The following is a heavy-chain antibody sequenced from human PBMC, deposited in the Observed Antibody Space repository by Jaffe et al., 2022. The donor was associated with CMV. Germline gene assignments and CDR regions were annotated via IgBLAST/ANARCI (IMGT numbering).Heavy chain of an antibody. D-gene: IGHD5-12*01. J-gene: IGHJ6*02. Sequence: QVQLQESGPGLVKPSETLSLTCTVSGGSISSYYWSWIRQPAGKGLEWIGRIYTSGSTNYNPSLKSRVTMSVDTSKNQFSLKLSSVTAADTAVYYCARATPRLRVARVYYYYYYGMDVWGQGTTVTVSS. CDR2: IYTSGST. V-gene: IGHV4-4*07. CDR1: GGSISSYY. CDR3: ARATPRLRVARVYYYYYYGMDV.